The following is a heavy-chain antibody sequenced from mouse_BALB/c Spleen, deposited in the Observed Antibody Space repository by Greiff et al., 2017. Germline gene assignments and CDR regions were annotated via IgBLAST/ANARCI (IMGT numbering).Heavy chain of an antibody. J-gene: IGHJ1*01. D-gene: IGHD1-1*01. CDR1: GFTFSSYT. CDR2: ISNGGGST. Sequence: EVKLVESGGGLVQPGGSLKLSCAASGFTFSSYTMSWVRQTPEKRLEWVAYISNGGGSTYYPDTVKGRFTISRDNAKNTLYLQMSSLKSEDTAMYDCARPFTGGYWYFDVWGAGTTVTVSS. CDR3: ARPFTGGYWYFDV. V-gene: IGHV5-12-2*01.